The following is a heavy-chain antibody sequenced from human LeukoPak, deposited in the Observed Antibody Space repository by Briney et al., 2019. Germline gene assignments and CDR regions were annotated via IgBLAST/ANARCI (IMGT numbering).Heavy chain of an antibody. J-gene: IGHJ4*02. Sequence: SVKVSCKATGGTFSSYAISWVRQAPGQGLEWMGRIIPILGIANYAQKFQGRVTITADKSTSTAYMELSSLRSEDTAVYYCARDRGDGYNSDYWGQGTLVTVSS. D-gene: IGHD5-24*01. V-gene: IGHV1-69*04. CDR2: IIPILGIA. CDR3: ARDRGDGYNSDY. CDR1: GGTFSSYA.